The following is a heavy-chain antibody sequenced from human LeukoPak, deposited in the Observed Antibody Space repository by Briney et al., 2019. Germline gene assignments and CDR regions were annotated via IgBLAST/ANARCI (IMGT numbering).Heavy chain of an antibody. J-gene: IGHJ4*02. V-gene: IGHV3-48*04. CDR2: ISSSSSTI. CDR3: ARDPELDVLLWFGAYYLDY. Sequence: PGGSLRLSCAASGFTFSSYWMSWVRQAPGKGLEWVSYISSSSSTIYCADSVKGRFTISRDNAKNSLYLQMNSLRAEDTAVYYCARDPELDVLLWFGAYYLDYWGQGTLVTVSS. CDR1: GFTFSSYW. D-gene: IGHD3-10*01.